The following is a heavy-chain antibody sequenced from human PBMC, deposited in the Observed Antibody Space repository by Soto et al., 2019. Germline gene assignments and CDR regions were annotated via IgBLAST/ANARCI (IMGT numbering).Heavy chain of an antibody. CDR3: AKGPGFLDY. J-gene: IGHJ4*02. CDR2: ISYDGSNK. CDR1: GFTFSSYG. V-gene: IGHV3-30*18. D-gene: IGHD3-3*01. Sequence: GGSLRLSCAASGFTFSSYGMHWVRQAPGKGLEWVVVISYDGSNKYYADSVKGRFTISRDNSKNTLYLQMNSLRAEDTAVYYCAKGPGFLDYWGPGTLVTVSS.